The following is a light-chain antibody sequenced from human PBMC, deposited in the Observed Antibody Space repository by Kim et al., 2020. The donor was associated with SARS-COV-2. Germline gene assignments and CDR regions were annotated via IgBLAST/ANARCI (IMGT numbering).Light chain of an antibody. J-gene: IGKJ2*01. CDR3: HQYYSAPFT. CDR1: QSVLHSPNSKNY. Sequence: DIVMTQSPDSLAVSLGERATINCKSRQSVLHSPNSKNYLGWYQQKSGQPPKLLIYGASTRESGVPDRFSGSGSGTDFTLTISSLQAEDVAVYYCHQYYSAPFTFGQGTKLEI. V-gene: IGKV4-1*01. CDR2: GAS.